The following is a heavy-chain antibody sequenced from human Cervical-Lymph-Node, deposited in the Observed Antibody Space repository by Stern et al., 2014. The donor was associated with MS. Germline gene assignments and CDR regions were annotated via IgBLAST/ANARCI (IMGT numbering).Heavy chain of an antibody. CDR2: ISPGDSET. CDR3: ARQGCATTSCHTIDS. V-gene: IGHV5-51*01. J-gene: IGHJ4*02. D-gene: IGHD2-2*02. CDR1: GYSFTNSW. Sequence: VQLVESGAEVKKPGQSLKISCKGSGYSFTNSWIGWVRHLPGKGLELMGIISPGDSETKYSPSFQAQVTISSDNSSNTAYVQWTSLEASDTAMYYCARQGCATTSCHTIDSWGQGTLITVSS.